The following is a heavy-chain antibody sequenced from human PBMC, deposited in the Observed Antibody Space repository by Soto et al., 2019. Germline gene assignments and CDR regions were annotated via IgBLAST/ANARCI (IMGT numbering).Heavy chain of an antibody. V-gene: IGHV3-30-3*01. J-gene: IGHJ4*02. CDR3: AAMHYNFWSGSVDY. D-gene: IGHD3-3*01. CDR2: ISYDGSQK. Sequence: QVQLVESGGGVVQPGRSLRVSCLASGFTFSNFVMHWVRQGPGKGLEWVAVISYDGSQKHYADSVKGRFTISRDNSNKTLFLHMNSLRAEDTAVYYCAAMHYNFWSGSVDYWGQGIHVTVSS. CDR1: GFTFSNFV.